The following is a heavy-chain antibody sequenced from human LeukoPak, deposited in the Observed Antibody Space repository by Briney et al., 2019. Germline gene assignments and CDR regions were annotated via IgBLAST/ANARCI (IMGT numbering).Heavy chain of an antibody. CDR2: IIPILGIA. CDR3: ARDYDSSGYYFDP. J-gene: IGHJ5*02. Sequence: SVKVSCKASGGTFSSYAISWVRQAPGQGLEWMGRIIPILGIANYAQKFQGRVTITTDESTSTAYMELRSLRSDDTAVYYCARDYDSSGYYFDPWGQGTLVTVSS. CDR1: GGTFSSYA. D-gene: IGHD3-22*01. V-gene: IGHV1-69*10.